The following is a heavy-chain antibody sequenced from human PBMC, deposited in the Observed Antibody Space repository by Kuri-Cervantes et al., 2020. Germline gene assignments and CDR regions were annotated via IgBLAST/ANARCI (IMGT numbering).Heavy chain of an antibody. CDR3: ARDEGGAADGTYYYGMDV. J-gene: IGHJ6*02. D-gene: IGHD6-13*01. V-gene: IGHV1-18*01. CDR2: ISAYNGNT. CDR1: GYTFASYG. Sequence: ASVKVSCKASGYTFASYGISWVRQAPGQGLEWMGWISAYNGNTNYAQKLQGRVTMTTDTSTSTAYMELRSLRSDDTAVYYCARDEGGAADGTYYYGMDVWGQGNTVTVSS.